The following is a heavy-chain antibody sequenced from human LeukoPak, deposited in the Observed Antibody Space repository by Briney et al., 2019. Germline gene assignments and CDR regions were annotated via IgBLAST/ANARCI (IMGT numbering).Heavy chain of an antibody. J-gene: IGHJ4*02. CDR2: IRYDGSIK. Sequence: GGSLRLSCAASGFIFTSYGMHWVRQAPGKGLEWVAFIRYDGSIKFYADSVKGRFTVSGDNSKNTVYLQMSSLTAADTAVYYCAKDRSIGTYYTFDHWGQGTLVTVSS. CDR3: AKDRSIGTYYTFDH. D-gene: IGHD1-26*01. V-gene: IGHV3-30*02. CDR1: GFIFTSYG.